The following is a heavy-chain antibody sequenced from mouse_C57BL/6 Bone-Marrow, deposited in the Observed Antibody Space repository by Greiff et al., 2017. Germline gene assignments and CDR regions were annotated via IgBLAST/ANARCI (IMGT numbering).Heavy chain of an antibody. Sequence: QVQLQQPGAELVKPGASVKLSCKASGYTFTSYWMQWVKQRPGQGLEWIGEIDPSDSYTNYNQKFKGKATLTVDTSSSTAYMQLSSLTSEDSAVYYWARDTTTGVANFDYWGQGTTLTGSS. J-gene: IGHJ2*01. CDR1: GYTFTSYW. V-gene: IGHV1-50*01. CDR3: ARDTTTGVANFDY. D-gene: IGHD1-1*01. CDR2: IDPSDSYT.